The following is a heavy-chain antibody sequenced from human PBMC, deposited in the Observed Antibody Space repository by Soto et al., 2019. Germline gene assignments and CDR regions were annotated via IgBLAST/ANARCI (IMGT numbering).Heavy chain of an antibody. Sequence: LSLTCAVSGGSFTSNDWWTWVRQPPGQGLEWIGETYRTGSTNYNPSLKSRVTISLDKSENQFSLKVTSLTAADTAVYYCASRDPGTSVDYWGQGTLVTVSS. J-gene: IGHJ4*02. V-gene: IGHV4-4*02. CDR2: TYRTGST. D-gene: IGHD1-7*01. CDR3: ASRDPGTSVDY. CDR1: GGSFTSNDW.